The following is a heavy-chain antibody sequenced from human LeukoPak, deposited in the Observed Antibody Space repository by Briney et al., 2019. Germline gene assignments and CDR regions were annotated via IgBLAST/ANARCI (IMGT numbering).Heavy chain of an antibody. J-gene: IGHJ1*01. CDR2: INGDGSTT. CDR3: ATGNYYDSRGYYTFGH. V-gene: IGHV3-74*01. CDR1: GFTFSRYW. Sequence: GGSMRLSCAASGFTFSRYWMHWVRQAPGKGLVWVSRINGDGSTTSYADSVKGGFTISRDNAKNTLYLQMNSLRAEDSAVYYCATGNYYDSRGYYTFGHWGQGTLVTVSS. D-gene: IGHD3-22*01.